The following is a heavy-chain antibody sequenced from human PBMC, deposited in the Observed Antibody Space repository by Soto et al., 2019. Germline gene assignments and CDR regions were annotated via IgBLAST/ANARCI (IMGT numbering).Heavy chain of an antibody. Sequence: KPSETLSLTCAVYGGSFSGYYWSWIRQPPGKGLEWIGYIYYSGSTNYNPSLKSRVTISVDTSKNQFSLKLSSVTAADTAVYYCASAGSSSLYFDYWGQGTLVTVSS. CDR3: ASAGSSSLYFDY. V-gene: IGHV4-59*01. CDR2: IYYSGST. CDR1: GGSFSGYY. J-gene: IGHJ4*02. D-gene: IGHD6-13*01.